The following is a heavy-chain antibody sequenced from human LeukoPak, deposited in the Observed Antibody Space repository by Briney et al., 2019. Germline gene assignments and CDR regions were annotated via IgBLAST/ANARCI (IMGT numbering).Heavy chain of an antibody. CDR3: ARHVRSHYDILTGYYNAGYYFDY. CDR2: IYYSGST. D-gene: IGHD3-9*01. J-gene: IGHJ4*02. V-gene: IGHV4-39*01. CDR1: GGSISSSSYY. Sequence: KPSETLSLTCTVSGGSISSSSYYWGWIRQPPGKGLEWIGSIYYSGSTYYNPSLKSRVPISVDTSKNQFSLKLSSVTAADTAVYYCARHVRSHYDILTGYYNAGYYFDYWGQGTLVTVSS.